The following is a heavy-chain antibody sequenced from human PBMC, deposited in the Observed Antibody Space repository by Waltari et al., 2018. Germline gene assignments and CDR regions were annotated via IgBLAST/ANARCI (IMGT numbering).Heavy chain of an antibody. J-gene: IGHJ4*02. CDR2: IYYSGGT. Sequence: QVQLQESGPGLVKPSETLSLTCTVSGGSISSYYWSWIRQPPGKGLEWIGYIYYSGGTNYNPALKSRVTISVDTSKNQFSLKLSSVTAADTAVYYCARDFVSSGWGNFDYWGQGTLVTVSS. V-gene: IGHV4-59*01. CDR1: GGSISSYY. CDR3: ARDFVSSGWGNFDY. D-gene: IGHD6-19*01.